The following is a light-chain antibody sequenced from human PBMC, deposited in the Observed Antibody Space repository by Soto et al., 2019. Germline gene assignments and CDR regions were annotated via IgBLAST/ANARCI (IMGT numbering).Light chain of an antibody. Sequence: QSALAQPTSVSGSLGQSIALSCTGTSSDVCGYDYVSWHQQRPGKAPTVLISMVSNRPSGVSNRFPGSKXGNTASLTISGLQADDEADYYCRSYRSGGNFVFGGGTKVTVL. CDR3: RSYRSGGNFV. J-gene: IGLJ1*01. CDR2: MVS. V-gene: IGLV2-14*01. CDR1: SSDVCGYDY.